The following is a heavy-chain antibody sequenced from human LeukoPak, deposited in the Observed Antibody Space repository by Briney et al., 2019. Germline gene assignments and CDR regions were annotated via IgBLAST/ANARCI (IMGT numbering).Heavy chain of an antibody. CDR1: GFTFTSYA. D-gene: IGHD6-6*01. CDR2: ISGSGGNT. Sequence: GGSLRLSCAASGFTFTSYAMSWVRQAPGKGLEWVSAISGSGGNTYYADSVKGRFTISRDNSKNTLYLQMNSLRAEDTAVYYCAKDGIAARWTVGSYFDYWGQGTLVTVSS. CDR3: AKDGIAARWTVGSYFDY. V-gene: IGHV3-23*01. J-gene: IGHJ4*02.